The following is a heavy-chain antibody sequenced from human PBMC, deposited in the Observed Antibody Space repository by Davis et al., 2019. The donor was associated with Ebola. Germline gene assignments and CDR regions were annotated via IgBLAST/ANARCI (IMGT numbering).Heavy chain of an antibody. J-gene: IGHJ2*01. CDR3: AKERGWLQSNWYFDL. CDR1: GISFNIHA. CDR2: ISYDGTFE. Sequence: PGGSLRLSCAASGISFNIHAMHWVRQAPGKGLEWVAVISYDGTFEYYADSVKGRFTISRDNSKNTLYLQMNSLRAEDTAVYYCAKERGWLQSNWYFDLWGRGTLVTVSS. D-gene: IGHD5-24*01. V-gene: IGHV3-30-3*01.